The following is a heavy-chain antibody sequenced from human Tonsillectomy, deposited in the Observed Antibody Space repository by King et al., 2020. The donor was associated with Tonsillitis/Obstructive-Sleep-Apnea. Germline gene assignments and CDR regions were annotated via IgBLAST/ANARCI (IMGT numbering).Heavy chain of an antibody. J-gene: IGHJ5*02. CDR3: ARDALPQNWFEP. CDR1: GGSISSGGYY. V-gene: IGHV4-31*03. CDR2: IYYSGST. Sequence: QLQESGPGLVKPSQTLSLTCTVSGGSISSGGYYWNWIRQHPGKGLEWIGYIYYSGSTYYNPSLKSRVTISEDTSKNQFSLKLSSVTAADTAVYYCARDALPQNWFEPWGQGNLVTVAS.